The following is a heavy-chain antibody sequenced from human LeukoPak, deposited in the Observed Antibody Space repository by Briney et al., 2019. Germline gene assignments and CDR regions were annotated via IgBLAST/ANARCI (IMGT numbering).Heavy chain of an antibody. CDR2: IKRDGSDN. V-gene: IGHV3-7*01. Sequence: PGGSLRLSCAASGFTFSNYWMSWVRQAPGKGLEWVADIKRDGSDNYYVGSVEGRFTISRDNAKNSLYLQMSSLRAEDTAIYYCAAKGNGYTGIYVFAHWGQGILVTVSS. CDR3: AAKGNGYTGIYVFAH. J-gene: IGHJ4*02. CDR1: GFTFSNYW. D-gene: IGHD1-26*01.